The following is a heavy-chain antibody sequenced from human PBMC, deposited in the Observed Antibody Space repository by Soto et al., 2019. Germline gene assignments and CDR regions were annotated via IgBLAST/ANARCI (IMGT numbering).Heavy chain of an antibody. J-gene: IGHJ5*02. D-gene: IGHD1-20*01. Sequence: QVQLQESGPGLVKPSQTLSLTCTVSGGSISSGGYYWSWIRQHPGKGLEWIGYIYYSGSTYYNPSRKTRFTIAVDTSKSQFSLKLSSVTAADTAVYYCARVGGINWFDPWGQGTLVTVSS. CDR3: ARVGGINWFDP. V-gene: IGHV4-31*03. CDR1: GGSISSGGYY. CDR2: IYYSGST.